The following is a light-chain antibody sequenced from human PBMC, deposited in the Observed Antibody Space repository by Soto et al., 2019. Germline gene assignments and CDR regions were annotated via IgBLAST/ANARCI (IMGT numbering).Light chain of an antibody. CDR3: SSYAGSNNLV. CDR2: EVT. CDR1: SSDVGGYNY. Sequence: QPVLTQPPSASGSPGQSVTISCTGTSSDVGGYNYVSWYQQHPGKAPKLMIYEVTKRPSGVPDRFSGSKSGNTASLTVSGLQAEDEADYYCSSYAGSNNLVFGTGTKLTV. J-gene: IGLJ1*01. V-gene: IGLV2-8*01.